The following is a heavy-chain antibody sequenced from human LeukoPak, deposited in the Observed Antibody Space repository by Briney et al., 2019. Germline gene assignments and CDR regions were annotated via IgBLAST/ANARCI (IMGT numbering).Heavy chain of an antibody. Sequence: GGSLRLSCAASGFTFSSNYMSWVRQAPGKGLEWVSVIYSGGSTYYADSVKGRFTIPRDNSKNTLYLQMNSLRAEDTAVYYCARATPEWFGEFYYYGMDVWGKGTTVTVS. CDR1: GFTFSSNY. V-gene: IGHV3-53*01. CDR3: ARATPEWFGEFYYYGMDV. J-gene: IGHJ6*04. D-gene: IGHD3-10*01. CDR2: IYSGGST.